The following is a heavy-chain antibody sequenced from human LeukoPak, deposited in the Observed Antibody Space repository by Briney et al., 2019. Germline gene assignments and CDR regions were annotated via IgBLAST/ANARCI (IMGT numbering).Heavy chain of an antibody. J-gene: IGHJ4*02. Sequence: TGGSLRLSCAASGFTFSSYAMSWVRQAPGKGLEWVSAISGSGGSTYYADSVKGRFTISRDNSKNTLYLQMNSLRAEDTAVYYCAKESTDPSSSSSWYVARVVRTLDYWGQGTLVTVSS. CDR2: ISGSGGST. CDR1: GFTFSSYA. D-gene: IGHD6-13*01. CDR3: AKESTDPSSSSSWYVARVVRTLDY. V-gene: IGHV3-23*01.